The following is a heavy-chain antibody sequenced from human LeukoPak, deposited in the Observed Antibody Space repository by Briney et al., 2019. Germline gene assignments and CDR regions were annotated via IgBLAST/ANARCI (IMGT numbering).Heavy chain of an antibody. Sequence: GGSLRLSCAASGFTLDDYAMHWVRQAPGKGLEWVSGISWNSGSIGYADSVKGRFTISRDNAKNSLYLQMNSLRAEDTALYYCAKERGNSGYDYWGQGTLVTVSS. CDR3: AKERGNSGYDY. J-gene: IGHJ4*02. CDR1: GFTLDDYA. D-gene: IGHD5-12*01. V-gene: IGHV3-9*01. CDR2: ISWNSGSI.